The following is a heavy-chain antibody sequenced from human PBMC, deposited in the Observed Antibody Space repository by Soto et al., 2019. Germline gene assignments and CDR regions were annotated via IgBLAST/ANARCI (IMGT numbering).Heavy chain of an antibody. CDR3: AIGRRPTVTAGQYYVDY. J-gene: IGHJ4*02. CDR2: IIPIFGTA. CDR1: GGTFSSYA. V-gene: IGHV1-69*13. D-gene: IGHD4-17*01. Sequence: SVKVSCKASGGTFSSYAISWVRQAPGQGLEWMGGIIPIFGTANYAQKFQGRVTITADESTSTAYMELSSLRSEDTAVYYCAIGRRPTVTAGQYYVDYWGQGTLVTVSS.